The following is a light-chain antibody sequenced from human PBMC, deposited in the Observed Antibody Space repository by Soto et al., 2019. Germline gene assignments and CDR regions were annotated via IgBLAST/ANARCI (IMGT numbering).Light chain of an antibody. CDR3: ATWDDTLNAVV. V-gene: IGLV1-36*01. J-gene: IGLJ2*01. CDR1: TSNIGNNA. CDR2: YDD. Sequence: QSVLTQSPSVSGAPRQRVTITGSGSTSNIGNNAVSWYEQLPGEAPKLLLYYDDLLSSGVSDRFSASKSRTSASLAITGLQAEDEADYYCATWDDTLNAVVFGERTQRTVL.